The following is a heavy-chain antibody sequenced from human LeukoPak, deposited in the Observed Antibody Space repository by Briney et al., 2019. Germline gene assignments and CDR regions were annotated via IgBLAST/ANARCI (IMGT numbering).Heavy chain of an antibody. J-gene: IGHJ4*02. CDR3: AKDGGIAVADFDY. CDR2: IRYDGSNK. Sequence: PGGSLRLSCAGSGFTFSSYGMHWVRQAPGKGLEWVAFIRYDGSNKYYADSVKGRFTISRDNSKNTLYLQMNSLRAEDTAVYYCAKDGGIAVADFDYWGQGTLVTVSS. CDR1: GFTFSSYG. D-gene: IGHD6-19*01. V-gene: IGHV3-30*02.